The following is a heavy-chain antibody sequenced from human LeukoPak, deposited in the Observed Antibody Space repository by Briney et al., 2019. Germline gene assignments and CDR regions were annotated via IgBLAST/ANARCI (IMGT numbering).Heavy chain of an antibody. CDR1: GGAFSSGGYH. V-gene: IGHV4-61*08. CDR2: VYDSGSG. CDR3: ARLRSGGFFEY. D-gene: IGHD4-17*01. J-gene: IGHJ4*02. Sequence: PSETLSLTCTVSGGAFSSGGYHWSCIRQPPGRGLDWIVYVYDSGSGKYKPSLNSRVTISIDTSKNQFSLKVNSLPAPDTAVYYCARLRSGGFFEYGGQGTLVTVSS.